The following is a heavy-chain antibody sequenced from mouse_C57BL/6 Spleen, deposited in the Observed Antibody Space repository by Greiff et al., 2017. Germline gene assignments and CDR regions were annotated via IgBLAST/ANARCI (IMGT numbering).Heavy chain of an antibody. CDR1: GYTFTSSW. D-gene: IGHD2-2*01. Sequence: QVQLQQPGAELVMPGASVKLSCKASGYTFTSSWMHWVKQRPGQGLEWIGEIDPSDSYTNYNQKFKGKSTLTVDKSSSTADMQLSSLTSEDSAVYYCAREVTMDSHWYFDVWGTGTTVTVSS. V-gene: IGHV1-69*01. J-gene: IGHJ1*03. CDR2: IDPSDSYT. CDR3: AREVTMDSHWYFDV.